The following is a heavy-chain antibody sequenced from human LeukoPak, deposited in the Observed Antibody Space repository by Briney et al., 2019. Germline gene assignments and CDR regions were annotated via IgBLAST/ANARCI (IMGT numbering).Heavy chain of an antibody. V-gene: IGHV3-20*04. CDR1: GFTFSSYA. Sequence: GGSLRLSCAPSGFTFSSYAMSWVRQAPGKGLEWVSGINWNGGSTDYADSVKGRFTISRDNGKNSLYLQMNSLRAEDTALYYCVREHYNYYMDVWGKGTTVTVSS. CDR2: INWNGGST. J-gene: IGHJ6*03. CDR3: VREHYNYYMDV.